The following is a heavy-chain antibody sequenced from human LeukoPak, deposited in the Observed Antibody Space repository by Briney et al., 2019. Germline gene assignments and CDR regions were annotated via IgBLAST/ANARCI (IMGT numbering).Heavy chain of an antibody. CDR1: GFTFSSYA. J-gene: IGHJ3*01. V-gene: IGHV3-64*01. CDR2: ISSNGGST. Sequence: GGSLRLSCAASGFTFSSYAMHWVRQAPGKGLEYVSAISSNGGSTYYANSVKGRFTISRDNSKNTLYLEVNSLRDEDTAVYYCAKAYGGNSGAFDLWGRGTMVTVSS. CDR3: AKAYGGNSGAFDL. D-gene: IGHD4-23*01.